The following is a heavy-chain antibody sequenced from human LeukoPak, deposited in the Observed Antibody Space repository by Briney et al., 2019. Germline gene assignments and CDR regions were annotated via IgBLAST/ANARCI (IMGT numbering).Heavy chain of an antibody. J-gene: IGHJ3*02. V-gene: IGHV4-59*01. Sequence: SETLSLTCTVSGGSISSYYWSWIRQPPGKGLEWIGYIYYSGSTNYNPSLKSRVTISVDTSKNQFSLKPSSVAAADTAVYYCARGYPHDAFDIWGQGTMVTVSS. D-gene: IGHD5-12*01. CDR3: ARGYPHDAFDI. CDR2: IYYSGST. CDR1: GGSISSYY.